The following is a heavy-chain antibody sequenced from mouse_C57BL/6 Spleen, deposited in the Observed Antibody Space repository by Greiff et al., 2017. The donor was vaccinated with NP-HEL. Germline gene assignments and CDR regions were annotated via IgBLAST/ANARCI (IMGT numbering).Heavy chain of an antibody. V-gene: IGHV5-9-1*02. J-gene: IGHJ1*03. CDR3: TRDYYGSSPNWYFDV. D-gene: IGHD1-1*01. CDR1: GFTFSSYA. Sequence: EVQLVESGEGLVKPGGSLKLSCAASGFTFSSYAMSWVRQTPEKRLEWVAYISSGGDYIYYADTVKGRFTISRDNARNTLYLQMSSLKSEDTAMYYCTRDYYGSSPNWYFDVWGTGTTVTVSS. CDR2: ISSGGDYI.